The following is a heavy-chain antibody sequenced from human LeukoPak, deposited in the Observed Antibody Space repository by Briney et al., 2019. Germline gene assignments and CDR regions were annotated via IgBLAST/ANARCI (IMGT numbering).Heavy chain of an antibody. D-gene: IGHD2-2*01. V-gene: IGHV3-7*01. CDR2: INEEVREK. CDR1: GFTLSSYW. Sequence: GGSLRLSCAASGFTLSSYWMSWVSQAQGTGRECVANINEEVREKLYVDSVGGRFTISRDNAKNSVYLQMNSLRVEDRAVYYCARDGAFCSSTRCYGNDYWGQGTLVSVSS. CDR3: ARDGAFCSSTRCYGNDY. J-gene: IGHJ4*02.